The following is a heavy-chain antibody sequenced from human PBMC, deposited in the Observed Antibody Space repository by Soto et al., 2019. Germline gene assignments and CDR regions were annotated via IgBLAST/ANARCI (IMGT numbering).Heavy chain of an antibody. V-gene: IGHV4-30-4*01. J-gene: IGHJ4*02. CDR1: GGSISSGDYY. D-gene: IGHD4-17*01. Sequence: QVQLQESGPGLVKPSQTLSLTCTVSGGSISSGDYYWSWIRQPPGKGLEWIGYIYYSGSTYYNPSLKSRVTISVDTSKNHVSRKQSSVTVADTAVYYCARDSYGHYINDYWGQGTLVTVSS. CDR3: ARDSYGHYINDY. CDR2: IYYSGST.